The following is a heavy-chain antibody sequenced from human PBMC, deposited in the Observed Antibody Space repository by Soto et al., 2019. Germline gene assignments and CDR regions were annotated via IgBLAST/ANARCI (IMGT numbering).Heavy chain of an antibody. D-gene: IGHD6-13*01. Sequence: EVQLVESGGGLVQPGGSLRLSCAASGFTFSSYWMHWVRQAPGKRLVWVSRINSDGSSTNYADSVKGRFTISRDNAKNTLYLQMNSLRAEDTAVYYCARDLRFSSSWFLIGWFDPWGQGTLVTVSS. CDR1: GFTFSSYW. V-gene: IGHV3-74*01. CDR3: ARDLRFSSSWFLIGWFDP. J-gene: IGHJ5*02. CDR2: INSDGSST.